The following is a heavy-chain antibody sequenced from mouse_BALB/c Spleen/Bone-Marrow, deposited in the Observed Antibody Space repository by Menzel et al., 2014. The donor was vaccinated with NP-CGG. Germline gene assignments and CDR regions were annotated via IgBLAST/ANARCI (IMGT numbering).Heavy chain of an antibody. V-gene: IGHV1-9*01. CDR1: GYTFSSYW. J-gene: IGHJ4*01. CDR3: ARAYYVNYDAMDY. Sequence: VQVVESGAELMKPGASMKISCKATGYTFSSYWIEWVKQRPGHGLEWIGEILPGSGRTNYNERYKGKATFTADTSSNTAYMQLSSLTSEDSAVYYCARAYYVNYDAMDYWGQGTSVTVSS. CDR2: ILPGSGRT. D-gene: IGHD2-10*01.